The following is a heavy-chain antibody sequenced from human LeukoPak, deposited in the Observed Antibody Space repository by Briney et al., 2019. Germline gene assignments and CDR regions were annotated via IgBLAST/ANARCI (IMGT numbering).Heavy chain of an antibody. J-gene: IGHJ6*03. CDR2: ISYDGSNK. CDR3: AGRYCSSTSCFYYYYYMDV. Sequence: GGSLRLSCAASGFTFSSYGMHWVRQAPGKGLEWVAVISYDGSNKYYADSVKGRFTISRDNSKNTLYLQMNSLRAEDTAVYYCAGRYCSSTSCFYYYYYMDVWGKGTTVTVSS. CDR1: GFTFSSYG. D-gene: IGHD2-2*01. V-gene: IGHV3-30*03.